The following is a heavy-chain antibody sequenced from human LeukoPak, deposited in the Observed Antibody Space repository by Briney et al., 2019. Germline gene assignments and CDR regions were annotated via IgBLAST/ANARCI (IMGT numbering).Heavy chain of an antibody. CDR1: GFTFSSFG. CDR2: IWYDGSYK. Sequence: GGSLRLSCAASGFTFSSFGIHWVRQAPGRGLEWVAVIWYDGSYKYYADSVKGRFTISRDNSKNTLYLEMNSLRAEDTAVYYCASDVRYGFWGQGTLVTVSS. V-gene: IGHV3-33*01. J-gene: IGHJ4*02. D-gene: IGHD1-1*01. CDR3: ASDVRYGF.